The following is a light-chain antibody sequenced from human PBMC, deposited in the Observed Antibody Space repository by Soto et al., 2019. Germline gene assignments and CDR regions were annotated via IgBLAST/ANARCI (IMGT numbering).Light chain of an antibody. V-gene: IGLV2-14*01. CDR1: GSDVGSYKY. CDR2: EVS. CDR3: SSYTSNSSLGV. Sequence: QSVLTQPASVSGSPGQSITISCTGTGSDVGSYKYVSWYQQHPGKAPKLIIFEVSNRPSGVSDRFSGSKSGNRASLTISGLQAEDEADYYSSSYTSNSSLGVFGTGTKLTVL. J-gene: IGLJ1*01.